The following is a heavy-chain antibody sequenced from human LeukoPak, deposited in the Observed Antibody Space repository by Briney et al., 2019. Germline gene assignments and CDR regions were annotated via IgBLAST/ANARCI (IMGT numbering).Heavy chain of an antibody. CDR2: INFRGGTT. J-gene: IGHJ4*02. V-gene: IGHV3-23*01. CDR3: AKGEQGVDY. CDR1: GFSFNTYA. Sequence: GGSLRLSCAASGFSFNTYAMSWVRQAPGKGLEWVSSINFRGGTTYYADSVKGRFTISRDNSKNTLYLQMNSLRAEDAAVYYCAKGEQGVDYWGQGTLVTVSS. D-gene: IGHD1/OR15-1a*01.